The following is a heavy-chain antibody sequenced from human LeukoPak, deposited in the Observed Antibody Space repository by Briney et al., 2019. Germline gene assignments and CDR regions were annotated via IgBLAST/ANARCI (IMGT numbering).Heavy chain of an antibody. CDR1: GFTFSSYE. Sequence: GGSLRLSCAASGFTFSSYEMNWVRQAPGKGLEWVSYISSSGSTIYYADSVKGRFTTSRDNAKNSLYLQMNCLRAEDTAVYYCARGRFLEWLDAFDIWGQGTMVTVSS. J-gene: IGHJ3*02. CDR3: ARGRFLEWLDAFDI. CDR2: ISSSGSTI. V-gene: IGHV3-48*03. D-gene: IGHD3-3*01.